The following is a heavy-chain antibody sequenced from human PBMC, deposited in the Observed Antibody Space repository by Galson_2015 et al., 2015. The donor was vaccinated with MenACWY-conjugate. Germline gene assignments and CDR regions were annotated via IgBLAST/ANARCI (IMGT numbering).Heavy chain of an antibody. CDR1: GFTFSSYG. J-gene: IGHJ4*02. CDR2: ISSSSTI. V-gene: IGHV3-48*04. CDR3: ARNYDSSGYGFPVAFDC. D-gene: IGHD3-22*01. Sequence: SLRLSCAASGFTFSSYGMNWVRQAPGKGLEWVSYISSSSTIYYADSVKGRFTISRDNAKNSLYLQMNSLRAEDTAVYYCARNYDSSGYGFPVAFDCWGQGTPVTVSS.